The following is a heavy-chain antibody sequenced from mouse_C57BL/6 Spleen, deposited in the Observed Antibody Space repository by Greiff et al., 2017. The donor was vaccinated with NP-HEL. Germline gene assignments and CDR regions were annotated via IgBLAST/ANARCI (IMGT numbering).Heavy chain of an antibody. D-gene: IGHD1-1*01. Sequence: QVTLKVSGAELVRPGASVKLSCKASGYTFTDYYINWVKQRPGQGLEWIARIYPGSGNTYYNEKFKGKATLTAEKSSSTAYMQLSSLTSEDSAVYFCARKGFITTVVAHWYFDVWGTGTTVTVSS. CDR3: ARKGFITTVVAHWYFDV. V-gene: IGHV1-76*01. J-gene: IGHJ1*03. CDR1: GYTFTDYY. CDR2: IYPGSGNT.